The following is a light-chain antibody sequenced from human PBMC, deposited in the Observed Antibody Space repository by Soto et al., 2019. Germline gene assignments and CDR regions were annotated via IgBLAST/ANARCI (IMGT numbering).Light chain of an antibody. CDR3: AVWDDRLSGL. J-gene: IGLJ3*02. Sequence: QSVLTQPPSASGTPGQRVIITCSGGSSNVERNYVYWYQHLPGTAPKLLIYRDDQRPSGVPDRFSGSKSGTSASLAISGLRSEGEAAYYCAVWDDRLSGLFGGGTKVTVL. V-gene: IGLV1-47*01. CDR2: RDD. CDR1: SSNVERNY.